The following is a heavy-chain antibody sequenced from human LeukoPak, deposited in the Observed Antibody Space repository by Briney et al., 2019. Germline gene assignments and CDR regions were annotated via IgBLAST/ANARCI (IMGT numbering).Heavy chain of an antibody. CDR1: GFNVGRNY. CDR2: IYSGGST. J-gene: IGHJ4*02. Sequence: PGGTLRLSCEASGFNVGRNYITWVRQAPGQGLEWVSVIYSGGSTYYADPVKGRFTISRDNSKNTVYLQMNSLRAEDTAMYYCARASFAYFDSWGQGTLVTVSS. CDR3: ARASFAYFDS. V-gene: IGHV3-53*01. D-gene: IGHD3-3*01.